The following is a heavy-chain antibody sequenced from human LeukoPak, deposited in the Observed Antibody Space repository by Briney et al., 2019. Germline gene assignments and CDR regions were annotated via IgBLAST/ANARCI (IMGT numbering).Heavy chain of an antibody. Sequence: GESLKISCQGSGYSFTSYWIGWVRQMPGKGLEWMGIIYPDDSDTRYSPSFQGQVTISADKSISTAYLQWSSLKASDTAMYYCARSNYYDSSGYYRGPFDYWGQGTLVTVSS. CDR2: IYPDDSDT. J-gene: IGHJ4*02. V-gene: IGHV5-51*01. CDR3: ARSNYYDSSGYYRGPFDY. D-gene: IGHD3-22*01. CDR1: GYSFTSYW.